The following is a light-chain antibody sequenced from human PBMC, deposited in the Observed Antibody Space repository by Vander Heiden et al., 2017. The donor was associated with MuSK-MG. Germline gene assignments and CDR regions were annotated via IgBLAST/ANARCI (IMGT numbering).Light chain of an antibody. CDR1: QSVSSY. V-gene: IGKV3-11*01. Sequence: EIVLTQSPATLSLSPGERATLSCRASQSVSSYLAWYQQKPGQAPRLLIYDASNRATGIPARFSGSGSGTDFTLTISSREPEDFAVYYCQQRSNWPPITFGQWTRLEIK. J-gene: IGKJ5*01. CDR2: DAS. CDR3: QQRSNWPPIT.